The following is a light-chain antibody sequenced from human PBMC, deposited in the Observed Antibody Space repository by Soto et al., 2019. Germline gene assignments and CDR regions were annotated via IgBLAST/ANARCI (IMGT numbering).Light chain of an antibody. CDR1: QSISSW. CDR3: QQYNSYSRT. J-gene: IGKJ1*01. Sequence: ILLTQSPSSLSASVGDRVTITCRASQSISSWLAWYQQKPGKAPKLLIYDASSLESGVPSRFSGSGSGTEFTLTISSLQPDDFATYYCQQYNSYSRTFGQGTKVDMK. V-gene: IGKV1-5*01. CDR2: DAS.